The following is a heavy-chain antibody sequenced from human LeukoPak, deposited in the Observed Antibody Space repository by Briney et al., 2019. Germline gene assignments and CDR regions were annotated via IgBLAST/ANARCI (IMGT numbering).Heavy chain of an antibody. V-gene: IGHV3-7*01. CDR3: ARADSYSWYGS. CDR1: GFTFSSYW. D-gene: IGHD6-13*01. Sequence: GRSLRLSCAASGFTFSSYWMSWLRQAPGKGLEWVANIKQDGSEKYYVDSVEGRFTISRDNAENSLSLQMNSLRAEDTAVYYCARADSYSWYGSWGQGTLVTVSS. J-gene: IGHJ4*02. CDR2: IKQDGSEK.